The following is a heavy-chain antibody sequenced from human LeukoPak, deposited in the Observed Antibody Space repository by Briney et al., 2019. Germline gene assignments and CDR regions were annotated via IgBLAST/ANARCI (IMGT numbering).Heavy chain of an antibody. Sequence: PGGSLRLSCAASGFTFSSYSMNWVRQAPGKGLEWVSYISSSSTIYYADSVKGRFTISRDNAKNSLYLQMNSLRAEDTAVYYCARDLVNDFWSGSYFDYWGQGTLVTVSS. CDR1: GFTFSSYS. CDR3: ARDLVNDFWSGSYFDY. J-gene: IGHJ4*02. D-gene: IGHD3-3*01. V-gene: IGHV3-48*01. CDR2: ISSSSTI.